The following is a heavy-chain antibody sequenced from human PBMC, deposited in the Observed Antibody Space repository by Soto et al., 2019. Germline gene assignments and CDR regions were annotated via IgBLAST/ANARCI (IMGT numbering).Heavy chain of an antibody. Sequence: QVQLVESGGGVVKPAGSLRLSCAASGFTFSDYFMSWIRLAPGKGLEWVSFISGRGDSIKYADSVKGRFTISRDNAKNSLYLQMNSLRDEDTAVYYCVRDSARIVVVPRVDGDNWFDPWGQGTLVTVSS. CDR2: ISGRGDSI. CDR3: VRDSARIVVVPRVDGDNWFDP. D-gene: IGHD2-2*01. J-gene: IGHJ5*02. CDR1: GFTFSDYF. V-gene: IGHV3-11*04.